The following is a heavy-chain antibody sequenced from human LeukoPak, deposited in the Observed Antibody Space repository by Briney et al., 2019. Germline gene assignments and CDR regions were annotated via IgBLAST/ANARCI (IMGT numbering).Heavy chain of an antibody. J-gene: IGHJ4*02. CDR1: GGSISSSSYY. V-gene: IGHV4-39*07. D-gene: IGHD3-10*01. CDR3: ARDLDYCFDY. CDR2: IYYSGST. Sequence: SSETLSLTCTVSGGSISSSSYYWGWIRQPPGKGLEWIGSIYYSGSTYCNPSLKSRVTISVDTSKNQFSLKLSSVTAADTAVYYCARDLDYCFDYWGQGTLVTVSS.